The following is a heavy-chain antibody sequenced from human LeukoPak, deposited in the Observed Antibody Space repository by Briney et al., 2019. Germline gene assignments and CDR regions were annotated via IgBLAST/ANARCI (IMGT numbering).Heavy chain of an antibody. CDR2: IKQDGSEK. J-gene: IGHJ6*04. CDR3: AELGITMIGGV. Sequence: PGGSLRLSCAASGFTFSSYWMSWVRQAPGKGLEWVANIKQDGSEKYDVDSAKGRFTISRDNAKNSLYLQMNSLRAEDTAVYYCAELGITMIGGVWGKGTTVTISS. V-gene: IGHV3-7*01. CDR1: GFTFSSYW. D-gene: IGHD3-10*02.